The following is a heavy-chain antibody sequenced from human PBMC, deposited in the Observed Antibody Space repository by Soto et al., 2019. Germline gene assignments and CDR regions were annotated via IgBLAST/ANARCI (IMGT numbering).Heavy chain of an antibody. Sequence: QVHLVESGGGVVQPGRSLRLSCAASGFTFSSYSMHWVRQAPGKGLEWVAVISYDGSNKYYADSVKGRFPISRDNSKNTLYLQMNSLRPEDTAVYYCARVYSSLDYGIDYWGQGTLVTVSS. CDR1: GFTFSSYS. CDR3: ARVYSSLDYGIDY. V-gene: IGHV3-30-3*01. D-gene: IGHD6-6*01. J-gene: IGHJ4*02. CDR2: ISYDGSNK.